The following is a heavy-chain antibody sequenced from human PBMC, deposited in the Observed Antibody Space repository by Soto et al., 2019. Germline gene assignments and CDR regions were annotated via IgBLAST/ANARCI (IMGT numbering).Heavy chain of an antibody. CDR3: ARVVSEVPDTKLYYYYYMDV. Sequence: GGSLRLSCAASGFTFSSYAMSWVRQAPGKGLEWVANIKQDGSEKYYVDSVKGRFTISRDNAKNSLYLQMNSLRAEDTAVYYCARVVSEVPDTKLYYYYYMDVWGKGTTVTVSS. J-gene: IGHJ6*03. CDR2: IKQDGSEK. V-gene: IGHV3-7*01. D-gene: IGHD2-2*01. CDR1: GFTFSSYA.